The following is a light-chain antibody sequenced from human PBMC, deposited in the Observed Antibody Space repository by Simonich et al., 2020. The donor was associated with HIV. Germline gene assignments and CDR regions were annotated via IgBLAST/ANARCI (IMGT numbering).Light chain of an antibody. V-gene: IGKV4-1*01. J-gene: IGKJ5*01. CDR1: QSVLYNSNNKNY. CDR2: WAS. Sequence: DIVMTQSPDSLAVSLGERATINCKSSQSVLYNSNNKNYLAWYQQTPGQPPKLLIYWASTRESGVPDRFSGSGSGTDFTLTISSLQPEDVSTYYCQKYNSAPFTFGQGTRLEIK. CDR3: QKYNSAPFT.